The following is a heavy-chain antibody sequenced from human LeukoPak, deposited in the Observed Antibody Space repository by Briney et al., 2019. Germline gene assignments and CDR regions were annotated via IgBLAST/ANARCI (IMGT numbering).Heavy chain of an antibody. CDR1: GYTFTNNY. CDR3: ARDQEGFDY. V-gene: IGHV1-46*01. CDR2: IYPRDGST. J-gene: IGHJ4*02. Sequence: ASVKVSCKASGYTFTNNYLHWVRQAPGQGLEWMGMIYPRDGSTSYAQNFQGRVTVTRDTSTTTVHMELRGLRSEDTAVYYCARDQEGFDYWGQGTVVTVSS.